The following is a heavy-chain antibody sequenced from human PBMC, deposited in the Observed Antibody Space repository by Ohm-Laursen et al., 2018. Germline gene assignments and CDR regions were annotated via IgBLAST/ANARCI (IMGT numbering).Heavy chain of an antibody. CDR1: GGSISSYY. Sequence: SDTLSLTCTVSGGSISSYYWSWIRQPAGKGLEWIGRTYTSGSTNYNPSLKSRVTMSVDTSKNQFSLKLSSVTAADTAVYYCASWTGVGATDYYYYGMDVWGQGTTVTVSS. D-gene: IGHD1-26*01. CDR2: TYTSGST. V-gene: IGHV4-4*07. CDR3: ASWTGVGATDYYYYGMDV. J-gene: IGHJ6*02.